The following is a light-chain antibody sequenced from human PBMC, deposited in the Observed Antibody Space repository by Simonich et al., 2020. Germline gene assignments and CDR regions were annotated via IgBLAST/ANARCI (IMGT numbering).Light chain of an antibody. V-gene: IGLV5-45*01. CDR2: YKSDSDN. Sequence: QAVLTQPASLSASPGASASLTCTLRSGINVGTYRIYWYQQKPGSPPQYLLRYKSDSDNQQRSGVPSRFFGSKEASANAGILLISGLQSEDEADYYCMIWHSSAVVFGGGTKLTVL. J-gene: IGLJ2*01. CDR1: SGINVGTYR. CDR3: MIWHSSAVV.